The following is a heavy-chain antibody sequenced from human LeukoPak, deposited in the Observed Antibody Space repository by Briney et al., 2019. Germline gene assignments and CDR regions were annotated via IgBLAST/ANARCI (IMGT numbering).Heavy chain of an antibody. CDR2: ISHSSDYI. D-gene: IGHD2-2*01. Sequence: GGSLRLSCAASGFAFSTYTLNWVRQAPGKGLEWVSSISHSSDYIYYADSVKGRFTISRDNAKNSLYLQMNNLRAEDAAVYYCARGPTVSIGDCSSSSCQADYWGQGTLVTVSS. CDR3: ARGPTVSIGDCSSSSCQADY. V-gene: IGHV3-21*01. CDR1: GFAFSTYT. J-gene: IGHJ4*02.